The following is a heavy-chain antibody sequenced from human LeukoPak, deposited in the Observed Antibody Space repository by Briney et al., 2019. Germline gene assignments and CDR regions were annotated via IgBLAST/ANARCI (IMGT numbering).Heavy chain of an antibody. CDR3: TTDYVWGTYRYFDY. V-gene: IGHV3-15*01. CDR1: GFTFKDAW. D-gene: IGHD3-16*02. J-gene: IGHJ4*02. CDR2: IKSKTHGGTT. Sequence: GGALRLSSAAPGFTFKDAWMGWGRQGPGKGLEWSGRIKSKTHGGTTDYAAPVKGRFTISRDDSKNTLYLQMNSLKTEDTAVYYCTTDYVWGTYRYFDYWGQGTLVTVSS.